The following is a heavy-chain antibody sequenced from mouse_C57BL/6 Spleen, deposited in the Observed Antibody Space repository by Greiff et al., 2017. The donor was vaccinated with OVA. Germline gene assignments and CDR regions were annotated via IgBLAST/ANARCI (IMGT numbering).Heavy chain of an antibody. D-gene: IGHD1-1*01. CDR2: IHPNSGST. J-gene: IGHJ4*01. CDR1: GYTFTSYW. CDR3: ARLYGSSYYAMDY. V-gene: IGHV1-64*01. Sequence: QVQLQQPGAELVKPGASVKLSCKASGYTFTSYWMHWVKQRPGQGLEWIGMIHPNSGSTNYNEKFKSKATLTVDKSSSTAYMQLSNLASEDSAVYYSARLYGSSYYAMDYWGQGTSVTVSS.